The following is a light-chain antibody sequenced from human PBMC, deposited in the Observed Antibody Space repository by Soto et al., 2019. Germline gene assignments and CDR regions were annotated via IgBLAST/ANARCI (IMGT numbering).Light chain of an antibody. V-gene: IGKV3-15*01. CDR1: QSVSSN. Sequence: EIVMTQSPATLSVSRVERATLSCMASQSVSSNLAWYQQKPGQAPRLLIYGASTRATGIPARFSGSGSGTEFTLTISSLQSEDFAVYYCQQYNNWPPITFGQGTRLEIK. J-gene: IGKJ5*01. CDR2: GAS. CDR3: QQYNNWPPIT.